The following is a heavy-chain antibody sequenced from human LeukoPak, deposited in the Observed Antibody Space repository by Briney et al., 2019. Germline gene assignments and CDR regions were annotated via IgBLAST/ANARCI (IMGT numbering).Heavy chain of an antibody. CDR1: GGSISGYY. V-gene: IGHV4-59*08. D-gene: IGHD3-16*01. J-gene: IGHJ5*01. Sequence: PETLSLTCTVAGGSISGYYWSWIRQPPGKGLEWIGWIYYSGSTSYNPSLNSRVTISVDTSKNQFSLKLSSVTAADTAVYYCARHYVFVRGGSSFDSWGQGTLVTVSS. CDR2: IYYSGST. CDR3: ARHYVFVRGGSSFDS.